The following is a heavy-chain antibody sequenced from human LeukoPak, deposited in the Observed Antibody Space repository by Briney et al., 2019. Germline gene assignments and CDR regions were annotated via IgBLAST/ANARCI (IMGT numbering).Heavy chain of an antibody. J-gene: IGHJ4*02. D-gene: IGHD3-9*01. Sequence: GGSLRLSCAASGFIFSSYAMSWVRQAPGKGLEWVSTISRSDGSTYYADSVKGRFTISRDNSKNTLFLQMNSLEVEDTAVYYCAKGRERTDWYNFDYWGQGTLVTVSS. CDR2: ISRSDGST. CDR3: AKGRERTDWYNFDY. V-gene: IGHV3-23*01. CDR1: GFIFSSYA.